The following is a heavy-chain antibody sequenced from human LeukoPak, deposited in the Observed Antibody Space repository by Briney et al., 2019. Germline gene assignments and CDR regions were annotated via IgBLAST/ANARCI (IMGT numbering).Heavy chain of an antibody. CDR1: GGTFSSYA. CDR2: IIPILGIA. J-gene: IGHJ4*02. V-gene: IGHV1-69*04. Sequence: GASVKVSCKASGGTFSSYAISWVRQAPGQGLEWMGRIIPILGIANYAQKFQGRVTITADKSTSTAYMELSSLRSEDTAVYYCARDHGMATISFDYWGQGTLATVSS. CDR3: ARDHGMATISFDY. D-gene: IGHD5-24*01.